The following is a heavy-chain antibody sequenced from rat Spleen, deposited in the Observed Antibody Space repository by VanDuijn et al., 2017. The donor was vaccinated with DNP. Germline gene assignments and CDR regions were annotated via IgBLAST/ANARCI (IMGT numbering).Heavy chain of an antibody. CDR2: ISSPADNT. Sequence: EVQLVESGGGLVQPGRSLKLSCAASGFTFSYYGMAWVRQAPTKGLEWVASISSPADNTYYSDSVKGRFSLSRDNAKSTLYLQMDSLRSEDTATYYCARHEATEGIDFDYWGQGVTVTVSS. D-gene: IGHD1-11*01. V-gene: IGHV5S13*01. CDR1: GFTFSYYG. J-gene: IGHJ2*01. CDR3: ARHEATEGIDFDY.